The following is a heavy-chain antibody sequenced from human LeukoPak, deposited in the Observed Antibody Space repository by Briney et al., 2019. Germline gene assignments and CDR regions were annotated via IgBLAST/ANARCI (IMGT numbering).Heavy chain of an antibody. D-gene: IGHD5-12*01. CDR2: INHRRST. CDR3: ARHSRVATIYDF. V-gene: IGHV4-34*01. CDR1: GGSFSGYY. Sequence: PSETLSLTCAVYGGSFSGYYWSWIRQPPGKGLEWIGEINHRRSTNYNPSLKSRVTISVDTSKNQFSLKLSSVTAADTAVYFCARHSRVATIYDFWGQGTLVTVSS. J-gene: IGHJ4*02.